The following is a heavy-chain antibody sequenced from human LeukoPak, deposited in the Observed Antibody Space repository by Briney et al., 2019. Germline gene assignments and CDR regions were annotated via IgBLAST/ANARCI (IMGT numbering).Heavy chain of an antibody. D-gene: IGHD6-19*01. CDR2: IKNRADSYAT. CDR1: RFIFSGSA. CDR3: AREHPRQWLVPVFDY. V-gene: IGHV3-73*01. J-gene: IGHJ4*02. Sequence: GGSLRPSCAASRFIFSGSAIHWVRQASGKGLEWVGRIKNRADSYATAYAASVKGRFTISRDDSKNTAYLQMNSLKTEDTAVYYCAREHPRQWLVPVFDYWGQGTLVTVSS.